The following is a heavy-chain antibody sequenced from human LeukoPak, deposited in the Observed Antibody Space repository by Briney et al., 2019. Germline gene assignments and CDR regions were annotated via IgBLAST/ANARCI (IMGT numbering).Heavy chain of an antibody. J-gene: IGHJ6*03. CDR2: VNWNGGST. V-gene: IGHV3-20*04. CDR1: GFTFDDYG. D-gene: IGHD5-24*01. CDR3: ARDGYNSNGYYYYMDV. Sequence: RSGRSLRLSCAASGFTFDDYGMSWVRQAPGKGLEWVSGVNWNGGSTGYPDSVKGRFTISRDNAKNSLYLQMNSLRAEDTALYYCARDGYNSNGYYYYMDVWGKGTTVTVSS.